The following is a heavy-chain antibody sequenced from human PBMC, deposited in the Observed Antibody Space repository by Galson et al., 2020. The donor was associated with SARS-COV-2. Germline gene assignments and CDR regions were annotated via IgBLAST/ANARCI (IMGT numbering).Heavy chain of an antibody. CDR1: GFTYNSHA. Sequence: TSLKTSCAASGFTYNSHAIHSVRQAPRKRLGWVAVISYDGSNKYYADSVKGRFTISRDNSKNTLYLQMNSLRAEDTAVYYCASSGWYSYFDLWGRGTLVAVSS. J-gene: IGHJ2*01. CDR3: ASSGWYSYFDL. CDR2: ISYDGSNK. V-gene: IGHV3-30*04. D-gene: IGHD6-19*01.